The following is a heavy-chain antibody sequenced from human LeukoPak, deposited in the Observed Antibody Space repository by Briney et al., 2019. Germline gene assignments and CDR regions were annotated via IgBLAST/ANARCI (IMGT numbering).Heavy chain of an antibody. CDR3: VRGYYSNSFDF. CDR1: GYTFTSYS. D-gene: IGHD2/OR15-2a*01. Sequence: TGGSLRLSCAASGYTFTSYSMGWVRQAPGKGLEWVSFISNSDDTRYYADSVRGRFTISRDDAKNSLYLQVSSLRDGDTAVYYCVRGYYSNSFDFWGQGTVVTVSS. V-gene: IGHV3-48*02. CDR2: ISNSDDTR. J-gene: IGHJ3*01.